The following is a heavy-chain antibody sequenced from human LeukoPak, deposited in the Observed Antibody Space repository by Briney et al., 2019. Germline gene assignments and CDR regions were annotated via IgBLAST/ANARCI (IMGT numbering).Heavy chain of an antibody. D-gene: IGHD3-22*01. J-gene: IGHJ5*02. CDR1: GFTFSSYS. CDR3: ARDPGSGYVNNWFDP. V-gene: IGHV3-21*01. Sequence: PGGSLRPSCAPSGFTFSSYSMNWVRQAPGKGLECVSSICGSSSYIYYADSVKGRFTISKDNAKNSLYLQMYSLRAEDTAVYYCARDPGSGYVNNWFDPWGQGTLVTVSS. CDR2: ICGSSSYI.